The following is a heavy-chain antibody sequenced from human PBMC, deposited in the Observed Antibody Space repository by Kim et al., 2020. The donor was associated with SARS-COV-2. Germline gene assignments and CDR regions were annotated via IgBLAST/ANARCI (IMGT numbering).Heavy chain of an antibody. CDR2: ISSSGSTI. D-gene: IGHD6-13*01. J-gene: IGHJ4*02. CDR3: ARDSPAGSSWYDY. Sequence: GGSLRLSCAASGFTFSDYYMSWIRQAPGKGLEWVSYISSSGSTIYYADSVKGRFTISRDNAKNSLYLQMNSLRAEDTAVYYCARDSPAGSSWYDYWGQGTLVTVSS. CDR1: GFTFSDYY. V-gene: IGHV3-11*01.